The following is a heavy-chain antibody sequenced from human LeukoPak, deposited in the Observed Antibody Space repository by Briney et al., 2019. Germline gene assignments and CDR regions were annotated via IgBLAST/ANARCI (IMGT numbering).Heavy chain of an antibody. J-gene: IGHJ5*02. CDR1: GFTFNTYW. CDR2: MNQDGTEK. CDR3: ARDQGNGCFDP. V-gene: IGHV3-7*01. D-gene: IGHD1-1*01. Sequence: GGSLRLSCAASGFTFNTYWMNWVRQAPGDRLEWVASMNQDGTEKYYVDSVKGRFTISRDNAKNSLYLQMDSLRAEDTAVYYCARDQGNGCFDPWGKGSLVTVSS.